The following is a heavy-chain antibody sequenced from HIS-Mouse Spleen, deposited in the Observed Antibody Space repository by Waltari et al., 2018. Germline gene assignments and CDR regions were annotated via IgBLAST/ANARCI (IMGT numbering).Heavy chain of an antibody. CDR1: GGTFSSYA. CDR2: FSPTLGLA. D-gene: IGHD2-2*01. Sequence: QVQLVQSGAEVKKPGSSVKVSCKASGGTFSSYAISWVRQAPGQGLEWMGRFSPTLGLANSEQRFQGRVTITADKSTSTAYMELSSLRSEDTAVYYCARVRSDIVVVPAERPHDAFDIWGQGTMVTVSS. CDR3: ARVRSDIVVVPAERPHDAFDI. J-gene: IGHJ3*02. V-gene: IGHV1-69*04.